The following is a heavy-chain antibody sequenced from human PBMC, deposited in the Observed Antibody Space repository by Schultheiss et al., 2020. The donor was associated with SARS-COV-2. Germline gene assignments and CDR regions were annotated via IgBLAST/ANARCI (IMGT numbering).Heavy chain of an antibody. J-gene: IGHJ5*02. Sequence: GGSLRLSCAASGFTFSSYAMHWVRQAPGKGLEWVSGISGSGGSTYYADSVKGRFTISRDNAKNSLYLQMNSLRAEDTAVYYCARERGYYDILTHWTNWFDPWGQGTLVTVSS. D-gene: IGHD3-9*01. CDR3: ARERGYYDILTHWTNWFDP. V-gene: IGHV3-23*01. CDR1: GFTFSSYA. CDR2: ISGSGGST.